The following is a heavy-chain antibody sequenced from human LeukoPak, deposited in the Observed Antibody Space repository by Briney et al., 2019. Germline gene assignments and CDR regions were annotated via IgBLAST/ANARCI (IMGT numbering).Heavy chain of an antibody. CDR1: GYTLTELS. CDR3: ATALDFWSGYDAFDI. V-gene: IGHV1-24*01. D-gene: IGHD3-3*01. J-gene: IGHJ3*02. Sequence: ASVKVSCKVSGYTLTELSMHWVRQAPGKGLEWMGGFDPEDGETIYAQKFQGRVTMTEDTSTDTAYMELSSLRSEDTAVYYCATALDFWSGYDAFDIWGQGTMVTVSS. CDR2: FDPEDGET.